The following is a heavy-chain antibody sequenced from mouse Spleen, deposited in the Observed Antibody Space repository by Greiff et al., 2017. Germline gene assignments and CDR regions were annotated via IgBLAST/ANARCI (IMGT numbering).Heavy chain of an antibody. CDR3: APYYRYDGFAY. J-gene: IGHJ3*01. D-gene: IGHD2-14*01. Sequence: EVKLVESGGGLVKPGGSLKLSCAASGFTFSDYGMHWVRQAPEKGLEWVAYISSGSSTIYYADTVKGRFTISRDNAKNTLFLQMTSLRSEDTAMYYCAPYYRYDGFAYWGQGTLVTVSA. CDR2: ISSGSSTI. V-gene: IGHV5-17*01. CDR1: GFTFSDYG.